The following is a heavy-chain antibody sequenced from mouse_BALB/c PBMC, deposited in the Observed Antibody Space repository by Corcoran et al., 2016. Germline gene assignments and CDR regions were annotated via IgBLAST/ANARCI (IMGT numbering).Heavy chain of an antibody. J-gene: IGHJ4*01. CDR1: GYTFTNYG. V-gene: IGHV9-3-1*01. CDR3: ARRASIRLRRYYAMDY. CDR2: INTYTGEP. D-gene: IGHD2-4*01. Sequence: QIQLVQSGPELKKPGETVKISCKASGYTFTNYGMNWVKQAPGKGLKWMGWINTYTGEPTYADDFKGRFAFSLETSASTDYLQINNLKNEDTATYFCARRASIRLRRYYAMDYCGQGTSVTVSS.